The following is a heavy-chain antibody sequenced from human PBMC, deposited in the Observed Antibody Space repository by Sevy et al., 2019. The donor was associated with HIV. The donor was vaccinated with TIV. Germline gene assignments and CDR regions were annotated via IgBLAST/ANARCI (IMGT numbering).Heavy chain of an antibody. J-gene: IGHJ5*02. CDR1: GYSISSGYY. CDR2: IYHSGST. CDR3: AREKQSLDWFDP. Sequence: SETLSLTCAVSGYSISSGYYWGWIRQPPGKGLEWIGSIYHSGSTYYNPSLKSRVTISVDTSKNQFSLKLSSVTAADTAVYYCAREKQSLDWFDPGAREPWSPSPQ. V-gene: IGHV4-38-2*02. D-gene: IGHD4-4*01.